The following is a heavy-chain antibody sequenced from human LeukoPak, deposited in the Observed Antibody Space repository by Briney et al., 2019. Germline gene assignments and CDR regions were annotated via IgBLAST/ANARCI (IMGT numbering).Heavy chain of an antibody. Sequence: SETLSLTCAVYGGSFSGYYWSWIRQPPVKGLEWIGEINHSGSTNYNPSLKSRVTISVDTSKNQFSLKLSSVTAADTAVYYCAKGDSDHYYGMDVWGQGTTVTVSS. V-gene: IGHV4-34*01. D-gene: IGHD2-15*01. CDR1: GGSFSGYY. CDR3: AKGDSDHYYGMDV. J-gene: IGHJ6*02. CDR2: INHSGST.